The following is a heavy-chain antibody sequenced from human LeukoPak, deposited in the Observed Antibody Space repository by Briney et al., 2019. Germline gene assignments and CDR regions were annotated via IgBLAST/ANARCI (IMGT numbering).Heavy chain of an antibody. J-gene: IGHJ4*02. Sequence: GGSLRLSCTASGFTFGDYAMSWFRQAPGKGLEWVGFIRSKAYGGTTEYAASVKGRFTISRDDSKSIAYLQMNSLKTEDTAVYYCTREYSGSYYYFDYWGQGTLVTVSS. CDR1: GFTFGDYA. CDR3: TREYSGSYYYFDY. D-gene: IGHD1-26*01. V-gene: IGHV3-49*03. CDR2: IRSKAYGGTT.